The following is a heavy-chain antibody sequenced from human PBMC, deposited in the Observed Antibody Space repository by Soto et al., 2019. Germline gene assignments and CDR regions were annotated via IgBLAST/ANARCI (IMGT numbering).Heavy chain of an antibody. D-gene: IGHD2-15*01. J-gene: IGHJ4*02. CDR3: ARIYSSGGSCLPSPAYFDY. CDR2: IYWDDDK. CDR1: GFSLSTSGVG. V-gene: IGHV2-5*02. Sequence: SGPTLVNPTQTLTLTCTFSGFSLSTSGVGVGWIRQPPGKALEWLALIYWDDDKRYSPSLKSRLTITKDTSKNQVVLTMTNMDPVDTATYYCARIYSSGGSCLPSPAYFDYWGQGTLVTVSS.